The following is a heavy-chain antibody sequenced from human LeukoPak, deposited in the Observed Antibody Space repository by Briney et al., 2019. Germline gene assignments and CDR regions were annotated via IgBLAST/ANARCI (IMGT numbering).Heavy chain of an antibody. CDR3: ARVCDYDFWSGYYTFDY. CDR2: INHSGST. D-gene: IGHD3-3*01. J-gene: IGHJ4*02. Sequence: PSETLSLTCAVYGGSFSGYYWSWIRQPPGKGLEWIGEINHSGSTNYNPSLKSRVTISVDTSKNQFSLKLSSVTAADTAVYYCARVCDYDFWSGYYTFDYWGQGTLVTVSS. CDR1: GGSFSGYY. V-gene: IGHV4-34*01.